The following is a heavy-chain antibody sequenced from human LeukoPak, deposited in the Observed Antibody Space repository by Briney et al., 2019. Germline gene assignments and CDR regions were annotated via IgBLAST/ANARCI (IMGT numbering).Heavy chain of an antibody. D-gene: IGHD3-16*01. J-gene: IGHJ4*02. V-gene: IGHV3-48*01. CDR1: GFTFSSYS. Sequence: QPGGSLRLSCAASGFTFSSYSMNWVRQAPGKGLEWVSYIDTSGTTIYYADSVKGRFTISRDNAKNSLYLQMNSLRAEDTAVYYCARDWPLGGGSYFDYWGQGTLVTVSS. CDR3: ARDWPLGGGSYFDY. CDR2: IDTSGTTI.